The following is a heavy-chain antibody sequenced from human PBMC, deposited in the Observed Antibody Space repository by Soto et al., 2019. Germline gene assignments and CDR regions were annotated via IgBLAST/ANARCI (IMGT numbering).Heavy chain of an antibody. CDR2: ISYDGSNK. CDR1: GFTFSSYA. Sequence: QVQLVESGGGVVQPGRSLRLSCAASGFTFSSYAMHWVRQAPGKGLEWVAVISYDGSNKYYADSVKGRFTISRDNSKNKLYLQMNSLRAEDTAVYYCARGSHYYGSGSYSYFDYWGQGTLVTVSS. J-gene: IGHJ4*02. CDR3: ARGSHYYGSGSYSYFDY. V-gene: IGHV3-30-3*01. D-gene: IGHD3-10*01.